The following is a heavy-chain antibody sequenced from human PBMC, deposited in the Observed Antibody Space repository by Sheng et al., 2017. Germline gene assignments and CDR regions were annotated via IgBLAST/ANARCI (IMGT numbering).Heavy chain of an antibody. V-gene: IGHV1-69*02. J-gene: IGHJ6*03. CDR3: ARVVTGTQKRAQGYYYYYYMDV. CDR1: GGTFSSYT. Sequence: QVQLVQSGAEVKKPGSSVKVSCKASGGTFSSYTISWVRQAPGQGLEWMGRIIPILGIANYAQKFQGRVTITADKSTSTAYMELSSLRSEDTAVYYCARVVTGTQKRAQGYYYYYYMDVWGKGTTVTVSS. CDR2: IIPILGIA. D-gene: IGHD1-7*01.